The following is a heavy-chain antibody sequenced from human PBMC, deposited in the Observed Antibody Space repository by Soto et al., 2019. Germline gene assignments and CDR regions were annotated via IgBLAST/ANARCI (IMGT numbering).Heavy chain of an antibody. Sequence: PSETLSLTCTVSGGSISSSSYYWGWIRQPPGKGLEWIGSIYYSGSTYYNPSLKSRVTISVDTSKNQFSLKLSSVTAADTAVYYCARQPGIVGARDYWGQGTLVTVSS. V-gene: IGHV4-39*01. J-gene: IGHJ4*02. CDR3: ARQPGIVGARDY. CDR1: GGSISSSSYY. CDR2: IYYSGST. D-gene: IGHD1-26*01.